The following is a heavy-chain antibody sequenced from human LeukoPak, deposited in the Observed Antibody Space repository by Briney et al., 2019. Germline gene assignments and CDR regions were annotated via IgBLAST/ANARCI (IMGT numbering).Heavy chain of an antibody. CDR2: IYYSGST. D-gene: IGHD6-6*01. Sequence: PSETLSLTCTVSGGSISRSNYYWGWIRQPPGKGLEWIGSIYYSGSTYYNPSLKSRVTISVDTSKNQFSLKLRSVTAADTALYYCARPRREYSSSSSFDYWGRGTLVTVSS. J-gene: IGHJ4*02. CDR1: GGSISRSNYY. V-gene: IGHV4-39*01. CDR3: ARPRREYSSSSSFDY.